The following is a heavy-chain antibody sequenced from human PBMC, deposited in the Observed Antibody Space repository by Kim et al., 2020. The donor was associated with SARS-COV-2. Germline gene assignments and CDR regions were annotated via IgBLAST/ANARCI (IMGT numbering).Heavy chain of an antibody. V-gene: IGHV4-39*01. J-gene: IGHJ5*02. D-gene: IGHD6-13*01. CDR2: IYYSGST. Sequence: SETLSLTCTVSGGSISSSSYYWGWIRQPPGKGLEWIGSIYYSGSTYYNPSLKSRVTISVDTSKNQFSLKLSSVTAADTAVYYCARPEYSSSWYLGYNWFDPWGQGTLVTVSS. CDR3: ARPEYSSSWYLGYNWFDP. CDR1: GGSISSSSYY.